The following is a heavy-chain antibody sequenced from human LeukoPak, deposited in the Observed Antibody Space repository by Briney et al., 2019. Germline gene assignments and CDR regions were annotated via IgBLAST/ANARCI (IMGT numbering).Heavy chain of an antibody. CDR3: ARDRGYCTNGVCYTLYYFDY. J-gene: IGHJ4*02. CDR1: GYTFTSYG. V-gene: IGHV1-18*01. D-gene: IGHD2-8*01. Sequence: ASVKVSCKASGYTFTSYGISWVRQAPGQGLEWMGWISAYNGNTNYAQKLQGRVTMTTDTSTSTAHMELRSLRSDDTAVYYCARDRGYCTNGVCYTLYYFDYWGQGTLVTVSS. CDR2: ISAYNGNT.